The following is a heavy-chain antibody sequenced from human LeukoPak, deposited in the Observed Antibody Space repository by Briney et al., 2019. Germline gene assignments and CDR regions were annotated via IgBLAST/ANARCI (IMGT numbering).Heavy chain of an antibody. CDR1: GFTVSSNY. J-gene: IGHJ4*02. V-gene: IGHV3-66*01. CDR2: IYSGGST. Sequence: GGSLRLSCAASGFTVSSNYMSWVRQAPGKGLEWVSVIYSGGSTYYADSVKGRFTISRDNSKNTLYLQMNSLRAEDTAVYYCAKGTIGEYYFDYWGQGTLVTVSS. CDR3: AKGTIGEYYFDY. D-gene: IGHD3-10*01.